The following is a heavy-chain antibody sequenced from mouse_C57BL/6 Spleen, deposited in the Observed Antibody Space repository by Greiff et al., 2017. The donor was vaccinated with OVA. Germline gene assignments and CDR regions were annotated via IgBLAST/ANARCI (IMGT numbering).Heavy chain of an antibody. V-gene: IGHV1-82*01. Sequence: QVQLQQSGPELVKPGASVKISCKASGYAFSSSWMNWVKQRPGKGLEWIGRIYPGDGDTNYNGKFKGKATLTADNSSSTAYMQLSSLTSEDSAVYFCARRGSYYYGSSYWYFDVWGTGTTVTVSS. J-gene: IGHJ1*03. CDR3: ARRGSYYYGSSYWYFDV. D-gene: IGHD1-1*01. CDR1: GYAFSSSW. CDR2: IYPGDGDT.